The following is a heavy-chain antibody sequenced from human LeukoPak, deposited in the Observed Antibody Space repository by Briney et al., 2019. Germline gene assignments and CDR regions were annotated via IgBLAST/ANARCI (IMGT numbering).Heavy chain of an antibody. J-gene: IGHJ4*02. CDR1: GGSISSYY. CDR3: AREDHYYYDSSGYLIDY. D-gene: IGHD3-22*01. V-gene: IGHV4-4*07. Sequence: TSETLSLTCTVSGGSISSYYWSWIRQPAGKGLEWIGRIYTSGSTNYNPSLKSRVTMSVDTSKNQLSLKLSSVTAADTAVYYCAREDHYYYDSSGYLIDYWGQGTLVTVSS. CDR2: IYTSGST.